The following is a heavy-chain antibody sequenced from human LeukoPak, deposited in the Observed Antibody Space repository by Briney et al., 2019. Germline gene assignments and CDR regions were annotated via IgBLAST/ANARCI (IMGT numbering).Heavy chain of an antibody. CDR1: GGSFSGYY. CDR2: INHSGST. V-gene: IGHV4-34*01. CDR3: ARGRGRGHRGGYYYYGMDV. Sequence: PSETLSLTCAVYGGSFSGYYWSWIRQPPGKGLEWIGEINHSGSTNYNPSLKSRVTISVDTSKNQFSLKLSSVTAADTAVYYCARGRGRGHRGGYYYYGMDVWDKGTTVTVSS. J-gene: IGHJ6*04. D-gene: IGHD5-18*01.